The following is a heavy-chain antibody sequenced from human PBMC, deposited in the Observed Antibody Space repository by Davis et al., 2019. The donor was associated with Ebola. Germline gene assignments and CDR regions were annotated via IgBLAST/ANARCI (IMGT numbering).Heavy chain of an antibody. CDR2: IIPIFGTA. CDR3: ARFYCTGGVCPYYYYGMDV. Sequence: AASVKVSCKASGGTFSSYAISWVRQAPGQGLEWMGGIIPIFGTANYAQKFQGRVTITADKSTSTAYMELSSLRSEDTAVYYCARFYCTGGVCPYYYYGMDVWGQGTTVTVSS. CDR1: GGTFSSYA. V-gene: IGHV1-69*06. J-gene: IGHJ6*02. D-gene: IGHD2-8*02.